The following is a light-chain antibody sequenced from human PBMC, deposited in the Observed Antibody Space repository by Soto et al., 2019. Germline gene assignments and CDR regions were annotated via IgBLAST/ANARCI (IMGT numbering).Light chain of an antibody. CDR2: DVS. J-gene: IGLJ1*01. Sequence: QSALTQPRSVSGSPGQSVTISCTGTSSDVAIYNYISWYQQHPGAAPKLMILDVSERPSGVPDRFSGSKSGNTASLTISGLQAEDEADYYCCSYAGSYTFARNVFGTGTKVTVL. V-gene: IGLV2-11*01. CDR3: CSYAGSYTFARNV. CDR1: SSDVAIYNY.